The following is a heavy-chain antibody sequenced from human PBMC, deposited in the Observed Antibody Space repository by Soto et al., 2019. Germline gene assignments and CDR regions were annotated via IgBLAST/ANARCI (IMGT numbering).Heavy chain of an antibody. D-gene: IGHD3-3*01. J-gene: IGHJ4*02. CDR3: AKDVRMAFDFWAAYPQSYDF. V-gene: IGHV3-23*01. CDR2: LSGGGGRT. CDR1: GFTFSSYA. Sequence: EVQVLESGGGLVQPGGSLRLSCAASGFTFSSYAMDWVRQAPGKGLEWVSGLSGGGGRTYYADSVKGRFTISRDSAKNMLYLDMTSLRAEDTAIYSFAKDVRMAFDFWAAYPQSYDFWGQGTLVTVSS.